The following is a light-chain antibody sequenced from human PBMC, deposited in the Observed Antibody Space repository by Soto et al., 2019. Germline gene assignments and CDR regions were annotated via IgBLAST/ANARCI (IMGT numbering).Light chain of an antibody. CDR2: AAS. J-gene: IGKJ1*01. CDR1: QGINNF. CDR3: QQYNSYPST. Sequence: IQLTQSPSSLSASVGDRVTITCRASQGINNFLAWYQQKPGKAPKLLIYAASTLQSGVPSRFSGSGSGTEFTLTISSLQPDDFATYYCQQYNSYPSTFGQGTKVDIK. V-gene: IGKV1-9*01.